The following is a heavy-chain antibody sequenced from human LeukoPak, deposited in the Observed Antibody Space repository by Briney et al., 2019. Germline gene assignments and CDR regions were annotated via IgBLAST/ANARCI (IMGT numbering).Heavy chain of an antibody. D-gene: IGHD2-15*01. J-gene: IGHJ4*02. Sequence: SETLSLTCTVSGGSISSSSYYWGWIRQPPGKGLEWIGSIYYSGSTYYNPSLKSRVTISVDTSKNQFSLKLSSVTAADTAVYYCARFRLTPVVAAKSPYYFDYWGQGTLVTVSS. CDR3: ARFRLTPVVAAKSPYYFDY. V-gene: IGHV4-39*07. CDR2: IYYSGST. CDR1: GGSISSSSYY.